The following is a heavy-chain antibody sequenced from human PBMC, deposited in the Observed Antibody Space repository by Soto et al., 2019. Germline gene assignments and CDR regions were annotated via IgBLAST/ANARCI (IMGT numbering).Heavy chain of an antibody. Sequence: SETLSLTCTVSGGSISSYYWSWIRQPPGKGLEWIGFIYYSGSSSYNPSLKSRVTISVDTSKNQFSLKLSSVTAADTAVYYCARYSGTYYVYWGQGILVTVSS. J-gene: IGHJ4*02. CDR1: GGSISSYY. V-gene: IGHV4-59*01. D-gene: IGHD1-26*01. CDR2: IYYSGSS. CDR3: ARYSGTYYVY.